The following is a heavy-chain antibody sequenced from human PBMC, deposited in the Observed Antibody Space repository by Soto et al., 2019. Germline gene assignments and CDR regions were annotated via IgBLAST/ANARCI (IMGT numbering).Heavy chain of an antibody. V-gene: IGHV3-11*01. J-gene: IGHJ5*02. Sequence: PGGSLRLSCAASGFRFKDYYMTWIRQTPEKGLEWISTITSSGGNAYYAASVKGRVTISRDNAHNSLYLQMSGLRAEDTALYYCARDMYTNSVNYFDLWGQGNLVTVSS. D-gene: IGHD2-2*02. CDR2: ITSSGGNA. CDR1: GFRFKDYY. CDR3: ARDMYTNSVNYFDL.